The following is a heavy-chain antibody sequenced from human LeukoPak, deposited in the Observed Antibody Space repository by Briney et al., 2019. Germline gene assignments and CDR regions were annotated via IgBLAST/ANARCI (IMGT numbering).Heavy chain of an antibody. Sequence: PGGSLRLSCAASGFTFSSHAMSWVRQAPGKGLEWVSAINGSGSSTYYADSVKGRVSISRDNSKNTLYLQMNSLRVEDTVLYYCARDFWDDFEYFDLWGRGTLVTVSS. J-gene: IGHJ2*01. CDR3: ARDFWDDFEYFDL. V-gene: IGHV3-23*01. CDR1: GFTFSSHA. D-gene: IGHD3-3*01. CDR2: INGSGSST.